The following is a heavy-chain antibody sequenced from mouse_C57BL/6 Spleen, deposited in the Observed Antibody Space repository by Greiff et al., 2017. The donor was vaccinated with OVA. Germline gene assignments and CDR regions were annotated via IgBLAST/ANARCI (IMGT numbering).Heavy chain of an antibody. J-gene: IGHJ2*01. Sequence: LVEPGASVKISCKASGYTFTDYYMNWVKQSHGKSLEWIGDINPNNGGTSYNQKFKGKATLTVDKSSSTAYMELRSLTSEDSAVYYCARGRVFDYWGQGTTLTVSS. CDR3: ARGRVFDY. CDR1: GYTFTDYY. V-gene: IGHV1-26*01. CDR2: INPNNGGT.